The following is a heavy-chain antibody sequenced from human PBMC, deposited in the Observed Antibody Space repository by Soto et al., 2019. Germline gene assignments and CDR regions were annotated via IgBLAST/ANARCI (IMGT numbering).Heavy chain of an antibody. V-gene: IGHV4-30-4*01. CDR3: AHDSHGGNTYFDL. J-gene: IGHJ4*02. D-gene: IGHD1-26*01. Sequence: SETLSLTCTVSGGSISSGNFYWSWIRQPPGKGLEWIGYIYFSGSTYYSPSLKSRLTISLNTSKNQFSLKLSSVTAADTAVYYCAHDSHGGNTYFDLWGKGALVTVAS. CDR2: IYFSGST. CDR1: GGSISSGNFY.